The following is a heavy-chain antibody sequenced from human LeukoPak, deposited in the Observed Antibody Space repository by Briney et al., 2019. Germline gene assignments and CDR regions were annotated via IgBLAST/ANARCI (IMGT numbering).Heavy chain of an antibody. CDR2: INHSGST. Sequence: GSLRLSCAASGFSFSDHYMDWVRQPPGKGLEWIGEINHSGSTNYNPSLKSRVTISVDTSKNQFSLKLSSVTAADTAVYYCARHAYYDSSGTASDYWGQGTLVTVSS. V-gene: IGHV4-34*01. CDR3: ARHAYYDSSGTASDY. J-gene: IGHJ4*02. CDR1: GFSFSDHY. D-gene: IGHD3-22*01.